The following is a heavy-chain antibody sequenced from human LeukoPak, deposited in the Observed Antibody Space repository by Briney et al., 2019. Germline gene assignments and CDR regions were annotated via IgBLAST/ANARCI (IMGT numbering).Heavy chain of an antibody. CDR3: ARVRSDWTPYYFDY. CDR2: IYHSGST. Sequence: SETLSLTCAVSGGSISSGGYYWGWIRQPPGKGLEWIGSIYHSGSTYYNPSLKSRVTIPVDTSKNQFSLKLSSVTAADTAVYYCARVRSDWTPYYFDYWGQGTLVSVSS. CDR1: GGSISSGGYY. V-gene: IGHV4-39*07. D-gene: IGHD3/OR15-3a*01. J-gene: IGHJ4*02.